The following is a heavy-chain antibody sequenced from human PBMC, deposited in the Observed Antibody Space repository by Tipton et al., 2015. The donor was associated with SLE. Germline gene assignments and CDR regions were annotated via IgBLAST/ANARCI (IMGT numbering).Heavy chain of an antibody. V-gene: IGHV6-1*01. Sequence: GLVKPSQTLSLTCAISGDSVSSKSAAWNWIRQSPSRGLEWLGRTYYRSKWYNDYAVSVKSRITVSPDTSKNQFSLQLYSVTPEDTTVYYCAIGVTRLIFGEARGVWLAPWGAGTLVTVSS. D-gene: IGHD3-3*02. CDR1: GDSVSSKSAA. CDR3: AIGVTRLIFGEARGVWLAP. CDR2: TYYRSKWYN. J-gene: IGHJ5*02.